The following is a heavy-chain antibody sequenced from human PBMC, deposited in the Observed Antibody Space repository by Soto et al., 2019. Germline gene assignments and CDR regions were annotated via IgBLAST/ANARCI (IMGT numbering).Heavy chain of an antibody. Sequence: QVQLVESGGGVVQPGRSLRLSCAASGFTFSSYGMHWVRQAPGKGLEWVAVIWYDGSNKYYADSVKGRFTISKDNSKNTLYLQKNRLKAEETAVYYCASVYPLIPHRVIDYRGQGTLVTVSS. V-gene: IGHV3-33*01. D-gene: IGHD2-2*02. CDR1: GFTFSSYG. J-gene: IGHJ4*02. CDR3: ASVYPLIPHRVIDY. CDR2: IWYDGSNK.